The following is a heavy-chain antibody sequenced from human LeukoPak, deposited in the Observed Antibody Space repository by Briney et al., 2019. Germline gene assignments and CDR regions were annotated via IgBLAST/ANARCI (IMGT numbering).Heavy chain of an antibody. CDR3: ARSPSGSPDY. D-gene: IGHD1-26*01. CDR1: GFTFSSYA. V-gene: IGHV4-59*01. Sequence: PGGSLRLSCAASGFTFSSYAMSWVCQAPGKGLEWIGYIYYSGSTNYNPSLKSRVTISVDTSKNQFSLKLSSVTAADTAVYYCARSPSGSPDYWGQGTLVTVSS. CDR2: IYYSGST. J-gene: IGHJ4*02.